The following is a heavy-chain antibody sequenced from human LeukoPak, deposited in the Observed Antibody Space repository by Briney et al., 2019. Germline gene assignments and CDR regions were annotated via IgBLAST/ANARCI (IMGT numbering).Heavy chain of an antibody. D-gene: IGHD2-2*01. CDR1: GYTFTSYD. CDR3: ARGHIAVKRIVVVPAAMGGNWFDP. CDR2: MNPNSGNT. V-gene: IGHV1-8*01. J-gene: IGHJ5*02. Sequence: ASVKVSRKASGYTFTSYDINWVRQATGQGLEWMGWMNPNSGNTGYAQKFQGRVTMTRNTSISTAYMELSSLRSEDTAVYYCARGHIAVKRIVVVPAAMGGNWFDPWGQGTLVTVSS.